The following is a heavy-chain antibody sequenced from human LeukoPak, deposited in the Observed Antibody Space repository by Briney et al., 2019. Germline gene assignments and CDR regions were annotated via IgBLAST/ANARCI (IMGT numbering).Heavy chain of an antibody. J-gene: IGHJ4*02. CDR2: ISGSGGST. CDR3: ARGHYDVLAASYKWTPDY. D-gene: IGHD3-9*01. CDR1: GFTFTYYA. V-gene: IGHV3-23*01. Sequence: GGSLRLSCAASGFTFTYYAMSWVRQGPGKGLEWVSSISGSGGSTFYADSVRGRFTISRDNAKNSLSLQLNSLRVEDTAVYYCARGHYDVLAASYKWTPDYWGQGTLVTVSS.